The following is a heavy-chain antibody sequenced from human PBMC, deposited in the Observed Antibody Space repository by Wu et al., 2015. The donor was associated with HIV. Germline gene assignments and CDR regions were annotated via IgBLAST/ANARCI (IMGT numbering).Heavy chain of an antibody. J-gene: IGHJ3*02. D-gene: IGHD3-16*02. CDR1: GYTFTSYG. CDR3: ARDLSYDYVWGSYRYNDAFDI. V-gene: IGHV1-18*01. CDR2: ISAYNGNT. Sequence: QVQLVQSGAEVKKPGASVKVSCKASGYTFTSYGISWVRQAPGQGLEWMGWISAYNGNTNYAQKLQGRVTMTTDTSTSTAYMELRSLRSDDTAVYYCARDLSYDYVWGSYRYNDAFDIWGQGTMVTVSS.